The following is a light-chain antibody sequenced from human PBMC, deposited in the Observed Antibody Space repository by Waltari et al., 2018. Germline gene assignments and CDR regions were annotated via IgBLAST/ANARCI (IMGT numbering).Light chain of an antibody. CDR3: QERSDWRGLT. J-gene: IGKJ3*01. CDR1: QSFNNY. V-gene: IGKV3-11*01. Sequence: EIVLTQSPATLSLSPGERAVLSGRASQSFNNYLAWYQQKPGQAPRLLIYDASTRATGIAARFSGSGSGTDFTLTISSLEPEDSAVYYCQERSDWRGLTFGPGTKVDIK. CDR2: DAS.